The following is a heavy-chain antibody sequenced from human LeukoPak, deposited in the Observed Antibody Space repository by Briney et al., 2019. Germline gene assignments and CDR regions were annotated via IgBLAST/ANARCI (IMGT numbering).Heavy chain of an antibody. J-gene: IGHJ4*02. CDR2: IYYSGST. V-gene: IGHV4-59*01. D-gene: IGHD3-3*01. CDR3: ARHADQYYDFWRGYLTGFDY. CDR1: GGSISSYY. Sequence: SGTLSLTCTVPGGSISSYYWSWIRQPPGKGLEWIGYIYYSGSTNYNPSLKSRVTISVDTSKNQFSLKLSSVTAADTAVYYCARHADQYYDFWRGYLTGFDYWGQGTLVTVSS.